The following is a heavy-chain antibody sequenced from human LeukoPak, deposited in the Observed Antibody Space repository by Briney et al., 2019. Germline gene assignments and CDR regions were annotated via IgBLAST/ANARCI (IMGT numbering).Heavy chain of an antibody. CDR3: ARGGHCSSTSCYVWGYYFDY. J-gene: IGHJ4*02. CDR2: IIGSGGSA. CDR1: GFTFSGYA. Sequence: GGSLRLSCAASGFTFSGYAMTWVRQAPGKGLEWVAAIIGSGGSAFYADSVKGRFTISRDNSKNTLYLQMNSLRAEDTAVYYCARGGHCSSTSCYVWGYYFDYWGQGTLVTVSS. D-gene: IGHD2-2*01. V-gene: IGHV3-23*01.